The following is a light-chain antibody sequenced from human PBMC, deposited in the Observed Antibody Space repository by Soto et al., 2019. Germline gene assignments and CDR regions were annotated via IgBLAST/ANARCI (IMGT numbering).Light chain of an antibody. Sequence: DIQMTQSPSSLSASVGDRVTITCRASQGISSYLAWYQQKPGKVPKLLIYSASTLHSGVPSRFSGSGSGTDFTLTINSLQPEDVATYYCQRYNSVPNTFGPGTKVDIK. CDR2: SAS. CDR3: QRYNSVPNT. V-gene: IGKV1-27*01. CDR1: QGISSY. J-gene: IGKJ3*01.